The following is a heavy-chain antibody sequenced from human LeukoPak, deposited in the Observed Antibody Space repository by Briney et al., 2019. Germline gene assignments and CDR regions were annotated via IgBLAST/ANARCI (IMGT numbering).Heavy chain of an antibody. CDR2: IWYDGSNK. CDR3: ARDLHGESCTTPNCS. CDR1: GFTFSSYG. Sequence: GSLRLSCAASGFTFSSYGMHWVRQAPGKGLEWVAVIWYDGSNKYYADSVKGRFTISRDNSKNTLYLQMNSLRADDTAMYYCARDLHGESCTTPNCSWGQGTLVTVSS. V-gene: IGHV3-33*01. J-gene: IGHJ4*02. D-gene: IGHD3-10*01.